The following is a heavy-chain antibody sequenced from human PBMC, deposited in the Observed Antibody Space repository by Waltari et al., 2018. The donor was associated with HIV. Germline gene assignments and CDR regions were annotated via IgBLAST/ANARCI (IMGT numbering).Heavy chain of an antibody. CDR3: ARHVRSSIWFDY. CDR2: IYYSGST. CDR1: GGSISSSSYY. D-gene: IGHD3-10*02. V-gene: IGHV4-39*01. Sequence: QLQLPESGPGLVKPSETLSLTCAFSGGSISSSSYYWGWIRQPPGQGLDRIGSIYYSGSTYYNPSLKSRVTISVDTSKNQFSLKLSSVTAADTAVYYCARHVRSSIWFDYWGQGTLVTVSS. J-gene: IGHJ5*01.